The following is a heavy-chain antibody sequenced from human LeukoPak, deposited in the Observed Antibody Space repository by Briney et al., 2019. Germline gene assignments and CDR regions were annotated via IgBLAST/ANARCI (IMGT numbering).Heavy chain of an antibody. CDR2: INPGDSET. D-gene: IGHD3-10*01. V-gene: IGHV5-51*01. CDR3: ARRGYGSGTYYFDS. J-gene: IGHJ4*02. CDR1: GYSFTSYW. Sequence: GESLKISFNGSGYSFTSYWIGWVRQMPGRGLEWMGIINPGDSETTYSPSFHGQVTISADKSISTAYLQWSSLKASDTAMYYCARRGYGSGTYYFDSWGQGTLVTVSS.